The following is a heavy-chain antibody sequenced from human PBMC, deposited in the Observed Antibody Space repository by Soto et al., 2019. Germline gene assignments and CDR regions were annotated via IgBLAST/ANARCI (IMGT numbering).Heavy chain of an antibody. CDR3: SRIVNPQFYAGD. V-gene: IGHV5-51*01. CDR1: GYIFTSYW. CDR2: IYPGDSDT. Sequence: GESLKISCKGSGYIFTSYWIGWVRQMPGKGLEWMGIIYPGDSDTRYSPSFQGQVTISADKSISTAYLQWSSLKASDTAMYYYSRIVNPQFYAGDWGQRYLVTVSS. J-gene: IGHJ4*02. D-gene: IGHD3-16*02.